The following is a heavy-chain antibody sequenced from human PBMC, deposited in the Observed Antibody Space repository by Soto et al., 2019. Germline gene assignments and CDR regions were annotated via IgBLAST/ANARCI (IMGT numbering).Heavy chain of an antibody. Sequence: PSETLSLTCAVYGGSFSGYYWSWIRQPPGKGLEWIGEINHSGSTNYNPSLKSRVTISVDTSKNQFSLKLSSVTAADTAVYYCARGFSSSPPEYWGQGTLVTV. D-gene: IGHD6-6*01. J-gene: IGHJ4*02. V-gene: IGHV4-34*01. CDR3: ARGFSSSPPEY. CDR1: GGSFSGYY. CDR2: INHSGST.